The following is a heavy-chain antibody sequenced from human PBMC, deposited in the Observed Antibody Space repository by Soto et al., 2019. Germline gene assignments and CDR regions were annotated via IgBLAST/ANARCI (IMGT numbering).Heavy chain of an antibody. CDR2: ITTSGGNT. V-gene: IGHV3-23*01. D-gene: IGHD2-8*01. CDR1: GFTFSSYA. J-gene: IGHJ6*03. CDR3: AGRYCTNGVCYTNYYYYMDV. Sequence: EVQLLESGGGLVQPGGSLRLSCAASGFTFSSYALSWVRQAPGKGLEWVSTITTSGGNTYYADSVKGRFTISRDNSKNRLYLQMNSLRAEDTAVYYCAGRYCTNGVCYTNYYYYMDVWGKGTTVTVSS.